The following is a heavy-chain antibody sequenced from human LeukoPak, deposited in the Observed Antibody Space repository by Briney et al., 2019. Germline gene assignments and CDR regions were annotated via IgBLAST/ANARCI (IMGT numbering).Heavy chain of an antibody. CDR3: GRHRLNGYTSGSDAFDI. CDR2: IYHSGST. Sequence: SQTLSLTCTVSGGSISSGGYYWSWIRQPPGKGLEWIGYIYHSGSTYYNPSLKSRVTISVDTSKSQFSLNLSSVTAADTGVYYCGRHRLNGYTSGSDAFDIWGQGTMVTVSS. J-gene: IGHJ3*02. CDR1: GGSISSGGYY. V-gene: IGHV4-30-2*01. D-gene: IGHD5-18*01.